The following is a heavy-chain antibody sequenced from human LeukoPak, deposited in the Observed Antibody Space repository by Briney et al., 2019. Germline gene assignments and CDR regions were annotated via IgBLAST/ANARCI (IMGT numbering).Heavy chain of an antibody. D-gene: IGHD5-18*01. CDR3: TTDPDTAMVPTFTSFDY. CDR1: GFTFSNAW. Sequence: GGSLRLSCAASGFTFSNAWMSWVRQAPGKGLEWVGRIKSKTDGGTTDYAAPVKGRFTISRDDSKNTLYLQMNSLKTEDTAVYYCTTDPDTAMVPTFTSFDYWGQGTLVTVSS. CDR2: IKSKTDGGTT. V-gene: IGHV3-15*01. J-gene: IGHJ4*02.